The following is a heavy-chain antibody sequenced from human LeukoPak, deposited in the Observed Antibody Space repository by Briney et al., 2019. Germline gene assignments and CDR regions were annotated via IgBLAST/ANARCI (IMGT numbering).Heavy chain of an antibody. Sequence: SETLSLTCAVYGGSFSGYYWSWIRQPPGKGLEWIGEINHSGSTNYNPSLKSRVTISVDTSKNQFSLKLSSVTAADTAVYYCAGGPFGYCSGGSCYSYGPWGQGTLVTVSS. CDR2: INHSGST. D-gene: IGHD2-15*01. CDR3: AGGPFGYCSGGSCYSYGP. J-gene: IGHJ5*02. V-gene: IGHV4-34*01. CDR1: GGSFSGYY.